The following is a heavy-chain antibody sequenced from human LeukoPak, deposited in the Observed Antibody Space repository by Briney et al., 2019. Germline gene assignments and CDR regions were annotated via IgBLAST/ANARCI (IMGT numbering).Heavy chain of an antibody. J-gene: IGHJ5*02. CDR1: DDSLFGYY. V-gene: IGHV4-59*01. D-gene: IGHD2-15*01. CDR2: IYDTGRT. Sequence: KHSETLYLPCSVSDDSLFGYYWSWSGQPPGGGLDWIEYIYDTGRTNYSPSLMSRVTISLDTYNKQFSLRLTSVTAADTAVYYCARGAHCSGGSCYDWFDPWGQGTLVTVSS. CDR3: ARGAHCSGGSCYDWFDP.